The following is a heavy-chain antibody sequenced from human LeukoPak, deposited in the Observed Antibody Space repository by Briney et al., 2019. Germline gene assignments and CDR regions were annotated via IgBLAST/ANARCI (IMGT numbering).Heavy chain of an antibody. D-gene: IGHD2-2*01. Sequence: HPGGSLRLSCAASRFTFSSYGMHWVRQAPGKGLEWVAFIRYDGSNKYYADSVKGRFTTSRDNSKNTLYLQMNSLRAEDTAVYYCANLCSSTSCSYYYYYYMDVWGKGTTVTVSS. CDR1: RFTFSSYG. V-gene: IGHV3-30*02. J-gene: IGHJ6*03. CDR2: IRYDGSNK. CDR3: ANLCSSTSCSYYYYYYMDV.